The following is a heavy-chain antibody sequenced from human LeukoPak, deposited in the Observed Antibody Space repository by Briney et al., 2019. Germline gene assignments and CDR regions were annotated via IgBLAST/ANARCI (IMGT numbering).Heavy chain of an antibody. CDR3: AREGVGASLVGEAAFDI. D-gene: IGHD1-26*01. CDR2: MNPNSGNT. Sequence: ASVKVPCXASGYTFTSYDINWVRQATGQGLEWMGWMNPNSGNTGYAQKFQGRVTITRNTSISTAYMELSSLRSEDTAVYYCAREGVGASLVGEAAFDIWGQGTMVTVSS. J-gene: IGHJ3*02. V-gene: IGHV1-8*03. CDR1: GYTFTSYD.